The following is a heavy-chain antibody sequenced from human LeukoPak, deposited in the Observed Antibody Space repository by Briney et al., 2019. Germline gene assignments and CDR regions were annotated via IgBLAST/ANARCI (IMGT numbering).Heavy chain of an antibody. CDR3: ARDSSSWPYWYFDV. CDR2: VYSSGST. J-gene: IGHJ2*01. CDR1: GGSISGYY. D-gene: IGHD6-13*01. Sequence: PSETLSLTCTVSGGSISGYYWSWIRQPAGKGLEWVGRVYSSGSTDYSPSLKSRVTMSVDTSKSHFSLQLTSVTAADTAVYYCARDSSSWPYWYFDVWGRGTLVTVSS. V-gene: IGHV4-4*07.